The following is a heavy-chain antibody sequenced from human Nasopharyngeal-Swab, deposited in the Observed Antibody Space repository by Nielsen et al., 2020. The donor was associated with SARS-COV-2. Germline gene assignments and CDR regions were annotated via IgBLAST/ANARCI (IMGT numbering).Heavy chain of an antibody. Sequence: SDTLSLTSAVYGGSFSGSYWGWIRQPQGKGPEWLADINHSGSTSYNPSLTSRVTLSVDTSMNQVSLEVSSVTAADTAVYYCARGLSGVVPAPILGLGPYYYYYYMDVWGKGTTVTVSS. J-gene: IGHJ6*03. CDR1: GGSFSGSY. CDR3: ARGLSGVVPAPILGLGPYYYYYYMDV. D-gene: IGHD2-2*01. CDR2: INHSGST. V-gene: IGHV4-34*01.